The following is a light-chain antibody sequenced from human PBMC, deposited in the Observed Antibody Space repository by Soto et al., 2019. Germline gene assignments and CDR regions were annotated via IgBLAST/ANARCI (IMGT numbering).Light chain of an antibody. CDR2: SDT. V-gene: IGLV3-21*04. CDR3: QVWDSSSDHDV. J-gene: IGLJ1*01. CDR1: KIGRKT. Sequence: SYELTQPPSMSVAPGKTASITCEGNKIGRKTVHWYQQKPGQAPVLAIYSDTDRPSGIPDRFSGSNSGNTATLTISRVEAGDEADYYCQVWDSSSDHDVFGTGTKLTVL.